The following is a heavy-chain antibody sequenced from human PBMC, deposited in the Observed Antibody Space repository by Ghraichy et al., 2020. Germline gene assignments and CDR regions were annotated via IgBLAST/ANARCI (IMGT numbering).Heavy chain of an antibody. CDR3: ARDLPEGYTNDY. CDR1: GFRFSDYN. D-gene: IGHD5-24*01. CDR2: INGRSDSI. Sequence: GGSLRLSCAASGFRFSDYNMNWVRQAPGKGLDWVSHINGRSDSILYADSAKSRFTISRDNAKNLLYLQMNSLRVEDTAVYYCARDLPEGYTNDYWGQGTLVTVSS. J-gene: IGHJ4*02. V-gene: IGHV3-48*04.